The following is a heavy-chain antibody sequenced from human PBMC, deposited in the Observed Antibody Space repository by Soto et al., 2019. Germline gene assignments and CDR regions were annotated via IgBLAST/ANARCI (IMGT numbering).Heavy chain of an antibody. Sequence: GSLRLSCAASGFTFSSYGMHWVRQAPVKGLEWVAVIWYDGSNKYYADSVKGRFTISRDNSKNTLYLQMNSLRAEDTAVYYCARGNRLITIFGVVRDPHPEALNSFAPSGQGTLVTVS. CDR2: IWYDGSNK. D-gene: IGHD3-3*01. CDR3: ARGNRLITIFGVVRDPHPEALNSFAP. V-gene: IGHV3-33*01. J-gene: IGHJ5*02. CDR1: GFTFSSYG.